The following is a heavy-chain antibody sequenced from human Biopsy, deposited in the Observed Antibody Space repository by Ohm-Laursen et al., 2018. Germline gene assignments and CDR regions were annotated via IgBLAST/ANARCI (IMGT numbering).Heavy chain of an antibody. V-gene: IGHV4-34*01. CDR2: ASHSGST. CDR3: ARLTGDYIWGNWRINHDPFDI. Sequence: GTLSLTCPVYGESFNGYYWSWIRQTPGKGLEWIGEASHSGSTNYSPSLKSLVTISVDTSKNQFSLNLSSVTAADTAVYYCARLTGDYIWGNWRINHDPFDIWDQGTSVTVSS. D-gene: IGHD3-16*01. J-gene: IGHJ3*02. CDR1: GESFNGYY.